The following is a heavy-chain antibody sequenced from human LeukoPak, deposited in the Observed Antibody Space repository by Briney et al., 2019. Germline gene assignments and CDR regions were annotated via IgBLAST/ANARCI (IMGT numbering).Heavy chain of an antibody. Sequence: KPSETLSLTCAVYGGSFSGYYWSWIRQPPGKGLEWIGEINHSGSTNYNPSLKSRVTISVDTSKNQFSLKLSSVTAADTAAYYCAREMVRGVIRGVFDYWGQGTLVTVSS. V-gene: IGHV4-34*01. CDR3: AREMVRGVIRGVFDY. CDR1: GGSFSGYY. CDR2: INHSGST. D-gene: IGHD3-10*01. J-gene: IGHJ4*02.